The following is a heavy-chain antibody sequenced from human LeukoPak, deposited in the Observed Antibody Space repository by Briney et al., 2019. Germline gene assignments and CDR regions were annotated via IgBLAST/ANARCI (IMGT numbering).Heavy chain of an antibody. CDR3: ARSCSGGTCNFPKFEP. J-gene: IGHJ5*02. CDR2: IKQDGSDK. CDR1: GFTFSDYY. D-gene: IGHD2-15*01. Sequence: GGSLRLSCAASGFTFSDYYMSWVRQAPGKGLEWVAHIKQDGSDKYYADSVRGRFTVSRDNAKNSLYLQMNSQRAEDTAVYYCARSCSGGTCNFPKFEPWGQGTLVTVSS. V-gene: IGHV3-7*01.